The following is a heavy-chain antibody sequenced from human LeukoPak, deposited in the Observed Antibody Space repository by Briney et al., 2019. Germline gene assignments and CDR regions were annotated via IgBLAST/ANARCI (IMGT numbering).Heavy chain of an antibody. D-gene: IGHD3-10*01. CDR3: ARIWPDL. Sequence: PSETLSLTCAVYGESFSGYFWSWIRHPPGKGLEWIGEINHSGYTNYNPSLKSRVTISVDTSKKQFSLKLNSVTAADTAVYYCARIWPDLWGRGTLVTVSS. V-gene: IGHV4-34*01. CDR1: GESFSGYF. J-gene: IGHJ2*01. CDR2: INHSGYT.